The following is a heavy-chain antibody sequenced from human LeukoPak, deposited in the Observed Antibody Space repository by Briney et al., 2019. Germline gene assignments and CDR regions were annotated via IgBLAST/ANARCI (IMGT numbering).Heavy chain of an antibody. D-gene: IGHD2-2*01. J-gene: IGHJ4*02. CDR2: ISAYNGNT. CDR1: GYSFTTPG. CDR3: ARDAGVVVVPAAPIL. V-gene: IGHV1-18*01. Sequence: SVKVSCKTSGYSFTTPGISWVRQAPGQGLEWMGWISAYNGNTNYAQKLQGRVTMTTDTSTSTAYMELRSLRSDDTAVYYCARDAGVVVVPAAPILWGQGTLVTVSS.